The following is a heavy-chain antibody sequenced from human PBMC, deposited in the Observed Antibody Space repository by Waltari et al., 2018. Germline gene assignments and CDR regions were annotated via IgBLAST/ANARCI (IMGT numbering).Heavy chain of an antibody. J-gene: IGHJ3*02. Sequence: QLQLRESGPGLLKPLETLSLTCSVSGDSIGSGYYYWVWIRQAPGKGLEWIGSIYFAGGTYYNPSLKSRLTISVDTSKNQFSLRLSSVTAADTAVYYCAREVGGSSWSTTPRGDAFDIWGQGTMVTVSS. V-gene: IGHV4-39*07. CDR2: IYFAGGT. CDR3: AREVGGSSWSTTPRGDAFDI. CDR1: GDSIGSGYYY. D-gene: IGHD6-13*01.